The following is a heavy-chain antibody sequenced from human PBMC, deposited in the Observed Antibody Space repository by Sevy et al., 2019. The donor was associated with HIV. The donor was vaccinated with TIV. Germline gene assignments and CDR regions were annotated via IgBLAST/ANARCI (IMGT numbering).Heavy chain of an antibody. Sequence: ASVKVSCKASGYTFIRYVISWVRQAPGQGLEWMGWISAYNGSTSYAQTLQGRVTMTTDTSTSTAYMELRSLRSDDTGVYYCARDYYDSNGYYANDGFHIWGQGTVVTVSS. CDR1: GYTFIRYV. CDR2: ISAYNGST. CDR3: ARDYYDSNGYYANDGFHI. D-gene: IGHD3-22*01. V-gene: IGHV1-18*01. J-gene: IGHJ3*02.